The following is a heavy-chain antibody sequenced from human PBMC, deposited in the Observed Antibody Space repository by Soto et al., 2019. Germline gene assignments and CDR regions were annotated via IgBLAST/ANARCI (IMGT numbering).Heavy chain of an antibody. CDR1: GYTFTGYY. CDR3: ARGSAQLVGYYYYMDV. J-gene: IGHJ6*03. D-gene: IGHD6-13*01. V-gene: IGHV1-2*04. CDR2: INPNSGGT. Sequence: ASVKVSCTASGYTFTGYYMHWVRQAPGQGLEWMGWINPNSGGTNYAQKFQGWVTMTRDTSISTAYMELSRLRSDDTAVYYCARGSAQLVGYYYYMDVWGKGTTVTVSS.